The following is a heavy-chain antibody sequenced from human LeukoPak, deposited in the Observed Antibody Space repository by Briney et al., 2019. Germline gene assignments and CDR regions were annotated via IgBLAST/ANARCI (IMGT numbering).Heavy chain of an antibody. CDR1: GGSISSGSYY. CDR3: ARVTTGGDVDY. Sequence: SETLSLTCTVSGGSISSGSYYWSWIRQPAGRGLEWIGRIYTSGSTNYNPSLKSRVTISVDTSKNQFSLKLSSVTAADTAVYYCARVTTGGDVDYWGQGTPVTVSS. V-gene: IGHV4-61*02. J-gene: IGHJ4*02. CDR2: IYTSGST. D-gene: IGHD2-8*02.